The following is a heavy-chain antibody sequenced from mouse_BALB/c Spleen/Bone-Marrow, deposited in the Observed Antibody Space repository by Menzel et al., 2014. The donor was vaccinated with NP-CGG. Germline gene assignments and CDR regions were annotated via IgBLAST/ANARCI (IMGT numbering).Heavy chain of an antibody. CDR2: IDPAKDNT. D-gene: IGHD3-2*01. CDR1: GFNIRDTY. J-gene: IGHJ3*01. Sequence: EVKLVESGAELVKLRASVKLSCTSSGFNIRDTYIHWVKQRPEQGLEWIGKIDPAKDNTEYDPKFQGKATITADTPSNTAYLQLSSLTSEDTAVYYCARGVRQLGLPFWGQGTLVTVST. V-gene: IGHV14-3*02. CDR3: ARGVRQLGLPF.